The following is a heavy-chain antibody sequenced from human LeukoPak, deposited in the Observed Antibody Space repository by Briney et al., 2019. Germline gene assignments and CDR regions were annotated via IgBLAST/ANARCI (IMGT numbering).Heavy chain of an antibody. CDR1: GFTVSSNY. CDR3: AREADSYGDYDRYFDY. V-gene: IGHV3-66*01. J-gene: IGHJ4*02. Sequence: GGSLRLSCAASGFTVSSNYMSWVRQAPGKGLEWVSVIYSGGSPYYADSVKGRFTISRDNSKNTLYLQMNSLRAEDTAVYYCAREADSYGDYDRYFDYWGQGTLVTVSS. CDR2: IYSGGSP. D-gene: IGHD4-17*01.